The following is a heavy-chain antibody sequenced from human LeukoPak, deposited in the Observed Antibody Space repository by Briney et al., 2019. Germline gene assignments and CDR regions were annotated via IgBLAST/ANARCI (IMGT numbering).Heavy chain of an antibody. V-gene: IGHV3-73*01. D-gene: IGHD1-1*01. CDR1: GFTFSGSA. CDR3: TTTGTTTWGYYMDV. Sequence: GGSLRLSCAASGFTFSGSAMHWVRQAAGKGREWVGRIRSKANSYATAYAASVKGRFTISRDDSKNTAYLQMNSLKTEDTAVYYCTTTGTTTWGYYMDVWGKGTTVTVSS. J-gene: IGHJ6*03. CDR2: IRSKANSYAT.